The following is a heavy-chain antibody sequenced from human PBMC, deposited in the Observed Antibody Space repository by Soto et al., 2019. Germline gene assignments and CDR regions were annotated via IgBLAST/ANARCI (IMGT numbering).Heavy chain of an antibody. D-gene: IGHD3-22*01. CDR1: EGLFSRYP. V-gene: IGHV1-69*01. J-gene: IGHJ4*02. CDR2: IIPVFQTA. Sequence: QEQLVQSGAEVKKPGSSVKVSCKASEGLFSRYPISWVGQVPGQGLEWMGGIIPVFQTAYYTQRFQGRVTITADESTNTAYMELSSLRSEDTAIYYCARGGSGYTWFNEFWGKGTLVTVSS. CDR3: ARGGSGYTWFNEF.